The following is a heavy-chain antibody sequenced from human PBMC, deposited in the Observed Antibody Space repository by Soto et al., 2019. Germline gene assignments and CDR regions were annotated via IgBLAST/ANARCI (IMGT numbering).Heavy chain of an antibody. CDR2: ITRDGYNK. V-gene: IGHV3-30*04. J-gene: IGHJ4*02. CDR3: TKSSGGSSSVGMDY. Sequence: GGSLRLSCAVSGFIFKNYALNWVRQAPGKGLEWVASITRDGYNKYYADSVKGRFTISRDNSKNTLSLQMTALRVGDSSVYYCTKSSGGSSSVGMDYWGRGTLVTVSS. CDR1: GFIFKNYA. D-gene: IGHD6-6*01.